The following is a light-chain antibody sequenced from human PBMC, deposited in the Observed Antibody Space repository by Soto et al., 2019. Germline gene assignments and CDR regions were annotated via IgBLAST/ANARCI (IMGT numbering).Light chain of an antibody. CDR3: QQYYRTPYT. CDR1: QTLLYNSNNKNY. V-gene: IGKV4-1*01. CDR2: WAS. Sequence: DIVMTQSPDSLAVSLGERATINCKSSQTLLYNSNNKNYLAWYQQTPGQPPKLLIYWASTRESGVPXXXXGXXXXXXXXLTISSLQAEDVAVYYCQQYYRTPYTFGQGTKLEIK. J-gene: IGKJ2*01.